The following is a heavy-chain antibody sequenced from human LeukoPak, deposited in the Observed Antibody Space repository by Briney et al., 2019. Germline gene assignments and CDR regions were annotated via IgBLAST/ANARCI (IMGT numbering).Heavy chain of an antibody. V-gene: IGHV3-23*01. CDR1: GFTFSSYA. D-gene: IGHD6-19*01. Sequence: PGGSLRLSCAASGFTFSSYAMSWVRQAPGKGLEWVSAISGSGGSTYYADSVKGRFTISRDNSKNTLYLQMNSLRAEDTAVHYCAKTAIMYSSGWYYFDYWGQGTLVTVSS. J-gene: IGHJ4*02. CDR2: ISGSGGST. CDR3: AKTAIMYSSGWYYFDY.